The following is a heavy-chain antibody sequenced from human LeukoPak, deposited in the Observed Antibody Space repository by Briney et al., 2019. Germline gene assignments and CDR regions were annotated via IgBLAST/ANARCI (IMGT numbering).Heavy chain of an antibody. D-gene: IGHD5-12*01. J-gene: IGHJ6*02. Sequence: PSETLSLTCAVYGGSFSGDYWSWIRQPPGKGLEWIGEIIHSGSTNYNPSLKSRVTISVDTSKNQFSLKLSSVTAADSAVYYCARHPGYSGYGLSYYYYGLDVWGQGTTVTVSS. CDR1: GGSFSGDY. V-gene: IGHV4-34*12. CDR3: ARHPGYSGYGLSYYYYGLDV. CDR2: IIHSGST.